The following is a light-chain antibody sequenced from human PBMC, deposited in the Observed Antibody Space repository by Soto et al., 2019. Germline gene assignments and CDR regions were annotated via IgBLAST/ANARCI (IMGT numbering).Light chain of an antibody. CDR1: QSVLYTSNNKNY. Sequence: DIVMTQSSDSLAVSLGERATLNCKSSQSVLYTSNNKNYLAWYRQKPGQPPKLLIYWASTRESGVPDRFSGSGSGTDFTLTISSLQAEDVAVYYCQQYYSTPITFGQGTRLEIK. V-gene: IGKV4-1*01. CDR2: WAS. J-gene: IGKJ5*01. CDR3: QQYYSTPIT.